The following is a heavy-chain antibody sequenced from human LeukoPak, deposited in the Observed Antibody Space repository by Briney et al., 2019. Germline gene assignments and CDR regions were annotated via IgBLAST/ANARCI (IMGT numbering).Heavy chain of an antibody. J-gene: IGHJ4*02. CDR2: IYHSGST. CDR3: ARLEQQLVGGYFDY. D-gene: IGHD6-13*01. CDR1: GGSISSSNW. V-gene: IGHV4-4*02. Sequence: SGTLSLTCAVSGGSISSSNWWSWVRQPPGKGLEWIGEIYHSGSTNYNPSLKSRVTISVDKSKNQFSLKLSSVTAADTAVYYCARLEQQLVGGYFDYWGQGTLVTVSS.